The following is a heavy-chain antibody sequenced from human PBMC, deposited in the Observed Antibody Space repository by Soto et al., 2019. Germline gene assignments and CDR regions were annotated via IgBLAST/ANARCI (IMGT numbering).Heavy chain of an antibody. V-gene: IGHV3-23*01. CDR2: ISASGHSP. CDR3: AKDIGCVSRAFDH. CDR1: GFTFSNYA. Sequence: EVQLLESGGGLVQPVGSLRLSCAAAGFTFSNYAMNWVRQAPGKGLEWVSRISASGHSPDYADSVKGRFTISRDNSKNTLFVQMNSLRLEDTAVYFCAKDIGCVSRAFDHWGQGILVTVSS. J-gene: IGHJ5*02. D-gene: IGHD6-13*01.